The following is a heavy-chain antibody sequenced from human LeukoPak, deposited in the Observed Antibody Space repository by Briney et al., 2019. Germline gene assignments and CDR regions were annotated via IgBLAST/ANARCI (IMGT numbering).Heavy chain of an antibody. CDR3: AKYDGYSCFDY. CDR1: GFTLSSYA. V-gene: IGHV3-23*01. J-gene: IGHJ4*02. CDR2: ISGSGDST. D-gene: IGHD5-24*01. Sequence: PGGSLRLSCAASGFTLSSYAMSWVRQAPGKGLEWVSGISGSGDSTYYADSVKGRFTISRDNSKNTLYVQMNSLRAEDTAVYYCAKYDGYSCFDYWGQGTLVTVSS.